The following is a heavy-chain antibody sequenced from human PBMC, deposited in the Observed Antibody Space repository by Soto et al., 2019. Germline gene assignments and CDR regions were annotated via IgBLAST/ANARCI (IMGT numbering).Heavy chain of an antibody. CDR3: ARGGGWLNYYYYGMDV. V-gene: IGHV1-18*04. CDR2: ISAYNGNT. D-gene: IGHD6-19*01. J-gene: IGHJ6*02. Sequence: QVQLVQSGAEVKKPGASVKVSCKASGYTFTSYGISWVRQAPGQGLEWMGWISAYNGNTNYAQKLQGRVTMTTDISTSTAYMELRSLRSADTAVYYCARGGGWLNYYYYGMDVWGQGTTVTVSS. CDR1: GYTFTSYG.